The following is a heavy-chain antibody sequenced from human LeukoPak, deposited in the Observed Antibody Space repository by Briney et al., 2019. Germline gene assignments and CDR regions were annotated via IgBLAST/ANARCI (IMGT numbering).Heavy chain of an antibody. J-gene: IGHJ6*04. CDR1: GGTFSSYA. V-gene: IGHV1-69*01. CDR2: IIPIFGTA. Sequence: SVKVSCKASGGTFSSYAISWVRQAPGQGLEWMWGIIPIFGTANYAQKFQGRVTITADESTSTAYMELSSLRSEDTAVYYCARGALRIAAVDYYYYGMDVWGKGTPVTVSS. D-gene: IGHD6-13*01. CDR3: ARGALRIAAVDYYYYGMDV.